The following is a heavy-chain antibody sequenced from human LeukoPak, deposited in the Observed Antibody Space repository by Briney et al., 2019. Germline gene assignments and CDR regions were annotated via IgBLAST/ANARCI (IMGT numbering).Heavy chain of an antibody. D-gene: IGHD3-22*01. CDR3: ARDPPPYYDSSGSDY. CDR1: GYTFTGHY. CDR2: INPNIGGT. Sequence: GASVKVSCKASGYTFTGHYIHWVRQAPGQGLEWMGWINPNIGGTNYAQKFQCRVTMTWDTSISTAYMELSRLRSDDTAVYYCARDPPPYYDSSGSDYWGQGTLVTVSS. J-gene: IGHJ4*02. V-gene: IGHV1-2*02.